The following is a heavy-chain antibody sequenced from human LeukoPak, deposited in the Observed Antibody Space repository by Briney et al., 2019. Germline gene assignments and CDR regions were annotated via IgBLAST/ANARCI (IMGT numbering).Heavy chain of an antibody. J-gene: IGHJ4*02. CDR2: ISSSSSYI. CDR1: RFTFSSYN. Sequence: GGSLRLSCAASRFTFSSYNMNWVRQAPGKGLEWVSSISSSSSYIYYADSVKGRFTISRDNAKNSLYLQMNSLRAEDTAVYYCARGGYSSSWYEIDYWGQGTLVTVSS. D-gene: IGHD6-13*01. V-gene: IGHV3-21*01. CDR3: ARGGYSSSWYEIDY.